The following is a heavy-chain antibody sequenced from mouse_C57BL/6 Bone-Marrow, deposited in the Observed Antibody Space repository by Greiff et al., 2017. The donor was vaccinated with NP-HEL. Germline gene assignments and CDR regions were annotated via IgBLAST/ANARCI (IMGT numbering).Heavy chain of an antibody. CDR3: TAHYGYGGFAY. V-gene: IGHV6-3*01. J-gene: IGHJ3*01. Sequence: EVQLVESGGGLVQPGGSMKLSCVASGFTFSNYWMNWVRQSPEKGLEWVAQIRLKSDNYATHYAESVKGRFTISRDDSKSSVYLQMNNLRAEDTGIYYCTAHYGYGGFAYWGQGTLVTVSA. CDR1: GFTFSNYW. CDR2: IRLKSDNYAT. D-gene: IGHD2-2*01.